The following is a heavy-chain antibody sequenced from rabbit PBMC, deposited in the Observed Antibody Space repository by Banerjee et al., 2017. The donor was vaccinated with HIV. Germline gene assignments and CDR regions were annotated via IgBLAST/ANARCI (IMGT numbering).Heavy chain of an antibody. Sequence: QEQLMESGGGLVQPEGSLTLTCTASGLDFSSSYWICWVRQAPGKGLEWIACIYAGSSGNTYYVSWAKGRFTISRTSSTTVTLQMTSLTAADTATYFCARDLAGVIGWNFNLWGPGTLVTVS. V-gene: IGHV1S45*01. CDR1: GLDFSSSYW. CDR2: IYAGSSGNT. D-gene: IGHD4-1*01. J-gene: IGHJ4*01. CDR3: ARDLAGVIGWNFNL.